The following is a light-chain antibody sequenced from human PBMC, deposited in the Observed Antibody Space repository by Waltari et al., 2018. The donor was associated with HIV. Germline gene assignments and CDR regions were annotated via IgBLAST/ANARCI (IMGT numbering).Light chain of an antibody. CDR1: QSLVYNDGNTY. Sequence: VVVPQSPPSLPSTLGQPASISCNSSQSLVYNDGNTYLNWFQQRPGHSPRRLIYKVFNRDSGVPDRFSGSGSGTDFTLKISRVEAEDVGVYYCMQGTHWPITFGQGTRLEIK. V-gene: IGKV2-30*01. J-gene: IGKJ5*01. CDR3: MQGTHWPIT. CDR2: KVF.